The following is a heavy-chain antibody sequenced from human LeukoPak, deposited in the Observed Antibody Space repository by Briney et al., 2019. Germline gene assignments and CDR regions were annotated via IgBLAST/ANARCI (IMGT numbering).Heavy chain of an antibody. CDR2: FDPEDGET. Sequence: VASVKVSCKVSGYTLTELSMHWVRQAPGKGLEWMGGFDPEDGETIYAQKFQGRVTMTEDTSTDTAYMELSSLRSEDTAVYHCATRPLGYCSGGSCYRNWFDPWGQGTLVTVSS. J-gene: IGHJ5*02. D-gene: IGHD2-15*01. V-gene: IGHV1-24*01. CDR1: GYTLTELS. CDR3: ATRPLGYCSGGSCYRNWFDP.